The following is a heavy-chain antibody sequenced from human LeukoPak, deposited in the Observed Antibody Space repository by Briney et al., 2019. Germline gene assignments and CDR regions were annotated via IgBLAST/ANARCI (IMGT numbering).Heavy chain of an antibody. CDR1: GYSISSDY. CDR2: IDHSGST. D-gene: IGHD6-19*01. Sequence: SETLSLTCSVSGYSISSDYWGWIRQPPGKGLEWIGSIDHSGSTYYNPSLKSRVTISVVTSKNQFSLKLRSVTAADTAVYYCARDSALAQAVMFDYWGQGTLVTVSS. CDR3: ARDSALAQAVMFDY. J-gene: IGHJ4*02. V-gene: IGHV4-38-2*02.